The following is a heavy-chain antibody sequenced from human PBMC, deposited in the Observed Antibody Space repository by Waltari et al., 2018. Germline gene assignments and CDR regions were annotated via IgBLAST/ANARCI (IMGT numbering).Heavy chain of an antibody. CDR1: GFTFSSYS. CDR2: ISSSSSTI. CDR3: ARDLRVAGPDY. J-gene: IGHJ4*02. Sequence: EVQLVESGGGLVQPGGSLRLSCAASGFTFSSYSMNWVRQAPGKGLEWVSYISSSSSTIYYADSVKGRFTISRDNAKNSLYLQMNSLRAEDTAVYYCARDLRVAGPDYWGQGTLVTVSS. D-gene: IGHD6-19*01. V-gene: IGHV3-48*01.